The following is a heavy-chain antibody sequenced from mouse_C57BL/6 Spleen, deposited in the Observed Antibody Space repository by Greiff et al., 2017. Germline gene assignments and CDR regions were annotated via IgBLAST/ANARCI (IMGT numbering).Heavy chain of an antibody. D-gene: IGHD2-3*01. CDR2: INPYNGGT. J-gene: IGHJ3*01. V-gene: IGHV1-19*01. Sequence: DVQLQASGPVLVKPGASVKMSCKASGYTFTDYYMNWVKQSHGKSLEWIGVINPYNGGTSYNQKFKGKATLTVDKSSSTAYMGLNSLTSEASAVFFCARGGDGCRFAYWGQGKLGTVSA. CDR3: ARGGDGCRFAY. CDR1: GYTFTDYY.